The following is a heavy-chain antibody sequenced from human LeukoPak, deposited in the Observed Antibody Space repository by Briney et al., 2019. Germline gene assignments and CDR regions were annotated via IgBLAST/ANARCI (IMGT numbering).Heavy chain of an antibody. CDR1: GFTFSSYS. CDR2: ISSSSSYI. CDR3: ARYMFEIAAAGTKGGFDY. V-gene: IGHV3-21*01. J-gene: IGHJ4*02. D-gene: IGHD6-13*01. Sequence: PGGSLRLSCAASGFTFSSYSMNWVRQAPGKGLEWVSSISSSSSYIYYADSVKGRFTISRDNAKNSLYLQMNSLRAEDTAVYYCARYMFEIAAAGTKGGFDYWGQGTLVTVSS.